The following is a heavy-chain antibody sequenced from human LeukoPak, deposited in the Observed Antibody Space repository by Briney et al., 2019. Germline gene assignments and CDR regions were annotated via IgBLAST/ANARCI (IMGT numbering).Heavy chain of an antibody. J-gene: IGHJ3*02. CDR1: GFTFSSYA. D-gene: IGHD5-18*01. V-gene: IGHV3-33*06. CDR3: AKGDTAMVLDAFDI. CDR2: IWSDGSNK. Sequence: GGSLRLSCAASGFTFSSYAMHWVRQAPGRGLEWVAVIWSDGSNKYYAGSVKGRFTISRDNSKNTLYLQMNSLRAEDTAVYYCAKGDTAMVLDAFDIWGQGTMVTVPS.